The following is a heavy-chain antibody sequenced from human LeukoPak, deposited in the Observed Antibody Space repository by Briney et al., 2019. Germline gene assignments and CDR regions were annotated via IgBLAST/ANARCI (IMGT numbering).Heavy chain of an antibody. D-gene: IGHD3-9*01. J-gene: IGHJ6*02. Sequence: SETLSLTCTVSGGSISSSSYYWGWIRQPPGTGLGWIGSIYYSGSTYYNPSLKSRVTISVDTSKNQFSLKLSSVTAADTAVYYCARREYYDILTGYYASHYYGMDVWGQGTTVTVSS. CDR2: IYYSGST. CDR1: GGSISSSSYY. V-gene: IGHV4-39*01. CDR3: ARREYYDILTGYYASHYYGMDV.